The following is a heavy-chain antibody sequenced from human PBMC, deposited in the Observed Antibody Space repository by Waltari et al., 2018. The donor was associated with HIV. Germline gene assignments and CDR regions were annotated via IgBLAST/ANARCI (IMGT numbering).Heavy chain of an antibody. CDR2: RNHNSGVT. CDR1: GYSFTGHY. V-gene: IGHV1-2*06. D-gene: IGHD1-26*01. Sequence: QVHLVQSGAEVKKPGASVKVSCKASGYSFTGHYIHWVRQAPGHGLEWMERRNHNSGVTHYPQKFQGRVTMARDTANSTAYMDLTRLTSDDTAVYYCARGYFQNDLRGLFDLWGRGTLVTVSS. CDR3: ARGYFQNDLRGLFDL. J-gene: IGHJ2*01.